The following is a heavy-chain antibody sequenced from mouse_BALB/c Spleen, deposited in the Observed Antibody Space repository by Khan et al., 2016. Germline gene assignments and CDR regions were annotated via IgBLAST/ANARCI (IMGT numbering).Heavy chain of an antibody. Sequence: EVELVESGGGLVQPGGSRKLSCAASGFTFSSFGMHWVRQAPEKGLEWVAYISSGSSTIYYADTVKGRFTISRDNPKNTLFLQMTSLRSEDTAMYYCSRSGSYDAYYFDYWGQGTTLTVSS. V-gene: IGHV5-17*02. CDR1: GFTFSSFG. J-gene: IGHJ2*01. CDR3: SRSGSYDAYYFDY. D-gene: IGHD2-12*01. CDR2: ISSGSSTI.